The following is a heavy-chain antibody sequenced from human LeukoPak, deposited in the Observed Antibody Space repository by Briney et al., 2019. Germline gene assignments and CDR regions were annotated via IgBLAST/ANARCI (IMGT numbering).Heavy chain of an antibody. CDR3: ARDGGGATTRDFDY. Sequence: PGRSLRLSCAASGFTFSSYAMHWARQAPGKGLEWVSSISSSSSYIYYADSVKGRFTISRDNAKNSLYLQMNSLRAEDTAVYYCARDGGGATTRDFDYWGQGTLVTVSS. D-gene: IGHD1-26*01. CDR1: GFTFSSYA. V-gene: IGHV3-21*01. CDR2: ISSSSSYI. J-gene: IGHJ4*02.